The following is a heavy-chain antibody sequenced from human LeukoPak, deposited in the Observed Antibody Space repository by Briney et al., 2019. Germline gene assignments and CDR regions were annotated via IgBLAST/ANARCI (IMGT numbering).Heavy chain of an antibody. J-gene: IGHJ4*02. CDR2: IKSKTHGGTT. CDR1: GFTFSDAW. V-gene: IGHV3-15*01. Sequence: GESLKISCAASGFTFSDAWVSWVRQAPGKGLEWVGRIKSKTHGGTTQYAAPVKGRFTISRDDSKTAVYLQMNSLKSEDAAMYYCTTERPYFDNWGQGTLVTVSS. CDR3: TTERPYFDN.